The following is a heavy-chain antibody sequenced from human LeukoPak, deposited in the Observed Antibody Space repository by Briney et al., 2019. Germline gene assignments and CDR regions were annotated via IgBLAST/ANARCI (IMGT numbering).Heavy chain of an antibody. CDR3: ARARDGPGVY. D-gene: IGHD5-24*01. J-gene: IGHJ4*02. Sequence: SETLSLTCTVSTGSMSSYYWSWIRQPPGKGLEWISYISSSGITNYNPSLKSRVTISVDTSKNQFSLKLSSVTAADTAVYYCARARDGPGVYWGQGTLVTVSS. V-gene: IGHV4-59*01. CDR1: TGSMSSYY. CDR2: ISSSGIT.